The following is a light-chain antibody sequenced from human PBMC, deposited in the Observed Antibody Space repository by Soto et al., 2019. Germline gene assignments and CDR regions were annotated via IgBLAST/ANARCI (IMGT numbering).Light chain of an antibody. CDR3: NQINSCPIP. J-gene: IGKJ3*01. CDR2: GAS. Sequence: IQLTQSPSSLSASVGDRVTISCRASQGIANFLAWYQQKPGKAPNLLIYGASTLQSGVPSRFSGSGSGTDFTLTISSLQPEDFATYYCNQINSCPIPFGPGTKVDIK. V-gene: IGKV1-9*01. CDR1: QGIANF.